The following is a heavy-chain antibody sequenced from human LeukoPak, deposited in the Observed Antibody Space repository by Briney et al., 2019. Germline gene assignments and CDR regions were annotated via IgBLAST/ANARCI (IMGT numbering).Heavy chain of an antibody. J-gene: IGHJ4*02. CDR3: ARDGSSATVTPFDY. CDR2: IIPIFGTA. Sequence: SVKVSCKASGGTFSSYAISWVRQAPGQGLEWMGGIIPIFGTANYAQKFQGRVTITADKSTSTAYMELSSLRSEDTAVYYCARDGSSATVTPFDYWSQGTLVTVSS. V-gene: IGHV1-69*06. CDR1: GGTFSSYA. D-gene: IGHD4-17*01.